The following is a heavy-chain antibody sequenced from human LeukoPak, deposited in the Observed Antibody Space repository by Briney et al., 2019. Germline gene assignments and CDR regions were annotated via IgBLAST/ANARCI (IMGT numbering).Heavy chain of an antibody. CDR2: MSPNSGNT. D-gene: IGHD4-11*01. J-gene: IGHJ5*02. CDR1: GYTFTRYD. Sequence: ASVKVFCKASGYTFTRYDINWVRQATGQGLQWMGWMSPNSGNTGYAQKFQGRVTMTRNTSISTAYMELSSLRSEDTAVYYCARGDYSNPGGDWFDPWGQGTLVTVSA. V-gene: IGHV1-8*01. CDR3: ARGDYSNPGGDWFDP.